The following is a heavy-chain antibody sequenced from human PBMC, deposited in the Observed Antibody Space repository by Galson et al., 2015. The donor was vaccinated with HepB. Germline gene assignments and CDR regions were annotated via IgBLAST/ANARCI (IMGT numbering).Heavy chain of an antibody. V-gene: IGHV6-1*01. CDR3: ARDRGELRSGPFDY. D-gene: IGHD1-7*01. Sequence: CAISGDSVSSNSAAWNWIRQSPSRGLEWLGRTYYRSKWYNDYAVSVKSRITINPDTSKNQFSLKLSSVTAADTAVYYCARDRGELRSGPFDYWGQGTLVTVSS. CDR2: TYYRSKWYN. CDR1: GDSVSSNSAA. J-gene: IGHJ4*02.